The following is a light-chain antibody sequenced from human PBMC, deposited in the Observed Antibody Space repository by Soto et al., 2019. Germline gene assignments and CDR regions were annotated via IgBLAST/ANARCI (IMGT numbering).Light chain of an antibody. CDR1: QSLSFW. CDR3: QQYDSFPLT. CDR2: KAS. V-gene: IGKV1-5*03. Sequence: IQLTQSPSTLSASVGDRVTITCRASQSLSFWLAWYQQKPGKAPKLLIYKASNLESGVPSRFSGSGSGTEFTLTISSLQPDDFATYYCQQYDSFPLTFGGGTKVEIK. J-gene: IGKJ4*01.